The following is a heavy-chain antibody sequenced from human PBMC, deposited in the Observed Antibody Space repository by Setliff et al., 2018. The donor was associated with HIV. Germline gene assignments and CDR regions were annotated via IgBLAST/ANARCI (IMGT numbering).Heavy chain of an antibody. CDR2: ASYSDNT. CDR3: AREVGQRSDWYRGSFDH. D-gene: IGHD6-19*01. Sequence: SETLSLTCIVSGGSISSGTYYWGWIRQPPGKGLEYIGSASYSDNTYYKPSLKNRVTISVDTSKNQFSLKLTSVTAADTAVYYCAREVGQRSDWYRGSFDHWGQGTLVTVSS. V-gene: IGHV4-39*07. CDR1: GGSISSGTYY. J-gene: IGHJ4*02.